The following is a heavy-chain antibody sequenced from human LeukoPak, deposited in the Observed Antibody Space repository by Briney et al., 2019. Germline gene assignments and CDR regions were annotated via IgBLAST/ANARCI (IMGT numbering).Heavy chain of an antibody. CDR3: AKRGVVIRVVLVGFHKEAYYFDS. CDR1: GFTFSSRS. CDR2: ISDSGGRT. V-gene: IGHV3-23*01. D-gene: IGHD3-10*01. Sequence: GGSLRLSCAASGFTFSSRSMNWVRQAPGKGLEWVAGISDSGGRTYYADSVRGRFTVSRDNPKNTLYLQMNSLRAEDTAVYFCAKRGVVIRVVLVGFHKEAYYFDSWGQGALVTVSS. J-gene: IGHJ4*02.